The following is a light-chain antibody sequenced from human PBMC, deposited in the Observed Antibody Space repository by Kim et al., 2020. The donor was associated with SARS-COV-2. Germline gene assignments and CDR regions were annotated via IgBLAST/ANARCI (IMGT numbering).Light chain of an antibody. V-gene: IGKV1-17*01. CDR3: LQHNTSPLT. CDR1: QAIGLD. Sequence: ASVGDRVNISCRASQAIGLDLAWYQQRPGKAPERLIYAASRLQNGGPSRFSGSGYGTVFTLTISSLQPEDFASYYCLQHNTSPLTFGQGTRLEIK. J-gene: IGKJ5*01. CDR2: AAS.